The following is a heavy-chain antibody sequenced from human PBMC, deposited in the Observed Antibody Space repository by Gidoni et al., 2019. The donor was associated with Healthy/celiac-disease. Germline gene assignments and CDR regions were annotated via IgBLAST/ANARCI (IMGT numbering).Heavy chain of an antibody. D-gene: IGHD6-19*01. CDR3: ARHPENQWLGSIDY. Sequence: QLQLQESGPGLVKPSETLSLTCTVSGGSISSSSYYWGWIRQPPGKGLEWIGSIYYSGSTYYNPSLKSRVTISVDTSKNQFSLKLSSVTAADTAVYYCARHPENQWLGSIDYWGQGTLVTVSS. CDR1: GGSISSSSYY. V-gene: IGHV4-39*01. J-gene: IGHJ4*02. CDR2: IYYSGST.